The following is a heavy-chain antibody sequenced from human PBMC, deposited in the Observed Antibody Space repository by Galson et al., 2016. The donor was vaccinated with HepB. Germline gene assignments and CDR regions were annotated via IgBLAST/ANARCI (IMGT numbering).Heavy chain of an antibody. V-gene: IGHV3-30*18. CDR2: ISHDGNNT. D-gene: IGHD3-10*01. J-gene: IGHJ3*02. CDR1: GFTFSNYG. CDR3: ANLPSGSYAFDI. Sequence: SLRLSCAASGFTFSNYGMHWVRQAPGKGLEWVTCISHDGNNTYYADSVKGRFTIARDNSRNTVYLQMNSLRAEDTAVYYCANLPSGSYAFDIWGQGTMVTVSS.